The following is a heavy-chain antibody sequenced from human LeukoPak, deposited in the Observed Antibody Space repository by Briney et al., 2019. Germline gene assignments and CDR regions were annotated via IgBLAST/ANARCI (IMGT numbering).Heavy chain of an antibody. CDR1: GYTLTELS. CDR2: FDPEDGET. D-gene: IGHD6-13*01. V-gene: IGHV1-24*01. J-gene: IGHJ5*02. CDR3: ATAEPGIAAVGSWFDP. Sequence: ASVKVSCKVSGYTLTELSMHWVRQAPGKGRERMGGFDPEDGETIYAQKFQGTVTMTEDTSTYTAYMELSSLRSEDTAVYYCATAEPGIAAVGSWFDPWGQGTLVTVSS.